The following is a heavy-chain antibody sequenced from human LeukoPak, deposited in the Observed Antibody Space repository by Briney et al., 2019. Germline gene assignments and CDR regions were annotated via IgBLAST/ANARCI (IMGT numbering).Heavy chain of an antibody. CDR2: INPSGGST. CDR3: ARDSRRIITMVRGAQMLGNAFDI. V-gene: IGHV1-46*01. J-gene: IGHJ3*02. D-gene: IGHD3-10*01. Sequence: ASVKVSCKASGYTFIDYYMHFVRQAPGQGLEWMGIINPSGGSTNYAQRFQGRATMTRDTSTNTVYMDLSSLRSEDTAVYYCARDSRRIITMVRGAQMLGNAFDIWGQGTMVTVSS. CDR1: GYTFIDYY.